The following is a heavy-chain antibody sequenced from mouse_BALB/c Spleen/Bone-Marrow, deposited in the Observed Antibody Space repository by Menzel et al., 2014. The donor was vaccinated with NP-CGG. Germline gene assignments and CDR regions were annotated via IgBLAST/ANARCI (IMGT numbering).Heavy chain of an antibody. J-gene: IGHJ4*01. D-gene: IGHD1-1*01. V-gene: IGHV1-18*01. CDR1: GYSFTGYT. CDR3: ARGDYYGYAMDY. Sequence: EVQGVESGPELVKPGASMKISCKASGYSFTGYTMNWVKQSHGKNLEWIGLINPYNGGTSYNQKFKGKATLTVDKSSSTAYMELLSLTSEDSAVYYCARGDYYGYAMDYWGQVTSVTVSS. CDR2: INPYNGGT.